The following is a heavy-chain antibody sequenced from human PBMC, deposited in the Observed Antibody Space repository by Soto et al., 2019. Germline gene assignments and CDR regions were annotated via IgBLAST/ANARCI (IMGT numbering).Heavy chain of an antibody. CDR1: GDSIRSYY. V-gene: IGHV4-59*01. D-gene: IGHD2-15*01. CDR3: ARGHLGITTTGTWYDFDY. Sequence: SETLSLTCTVSGDSIRSYYWTWIRQPPGKGLEYIGYIYYSGRTYYNPSLKSRVTISVDTSKNQFSLKLSSVPAADTAVYYCARGHLGITTTGTWYDFDYWGQGTLVTVSS. J-gene: IGHJ4*02. CDR2: IYYSGRT.